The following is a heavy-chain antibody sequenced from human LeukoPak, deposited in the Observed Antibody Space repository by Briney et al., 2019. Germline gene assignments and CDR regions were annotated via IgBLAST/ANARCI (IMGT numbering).Heavy chain of an antibody. CDR2: IIPIFGTA. V-gene: IGHV1-69*05. J-gene: IGHJ4*02. Sequence: SVKVSCKAFGYTFSNYYIHWVRQAPGQGLEWMGGIIPIFGTANYAQKFQGRVTITTDESTSTAYMELSSLRSEDTAVYYCARDGASQFDYWGQGTLVTVSS. CDR3: ARDGASQFDY. D-gene: IGHD3-16*01. CDR1: GYTFSNYY.